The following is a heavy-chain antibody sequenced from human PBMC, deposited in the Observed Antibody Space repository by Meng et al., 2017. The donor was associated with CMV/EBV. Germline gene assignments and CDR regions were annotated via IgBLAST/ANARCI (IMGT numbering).Heavy chain of an antibody. Sequence: TYSIHWVRQAPGQRLEWMGWINAGNGDTKSSQKFQGRLTITRDSSASTVYMELSSVRFEDTAVYYCARTRTYCASTSCYTGGYYFDYWGQGTLVTVSS. J-gene: IGHJ4*02. CDR2: INAGNGDT. D-gene: IGHD2-2*02. CDR3: ARTRTYCASTSCYTGGYYFDY. V-gene: IGHV1-3*01. CDR1: TYS.